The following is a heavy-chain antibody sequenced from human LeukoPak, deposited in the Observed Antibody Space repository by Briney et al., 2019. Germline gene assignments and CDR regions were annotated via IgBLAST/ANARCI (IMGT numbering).Heavy chain of an antibody. D-gene: IGHD2-2*01. CDR1: GFTFSSYS. CDR3: AKGGYCSSTSCYAYYYYMDV. CDR2: ISSSISTI. V-gene: IGHV3-48*01. J-gene: IGHJ6*03. Sequence: GGSLRLSCAASGFTFSSYSMNWVRKAPGKGLEWVYYISSSISTIYYADSVKGRFTISRDNAKNSLYLQMNSLRAEDTAVYYCAKGGYCSSTSCYAYYYYMDVWGKGTTVTISS.